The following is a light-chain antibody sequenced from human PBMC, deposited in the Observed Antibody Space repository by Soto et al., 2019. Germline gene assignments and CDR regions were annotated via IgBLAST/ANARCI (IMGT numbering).Light chain of an antibody. CDR1: QSVSSSY. J-gene: IGKJ1*01. V-gene: IGKV3D-15*01. Sequence: IGLTQSPGTLSLSPGERATLSCMSSQSVSSSYLAWYQQKPGQAPRLLIYGASSRATGIPARFSGSGSGTEFTLTISSLQSEDFAVYYCQQYNNWPWTFGQGTKVDIK. CDR2: GAS. CDR3: QQYNNWPWT.